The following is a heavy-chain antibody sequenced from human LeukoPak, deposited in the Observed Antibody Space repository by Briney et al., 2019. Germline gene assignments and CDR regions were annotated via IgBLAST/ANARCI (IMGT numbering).Heavy chain of an antibody. CDR3: AKGGDSSGSRFDC. V-gene: IGHV3-23*05. CDR2: VHGSGSST. CDR1: GFTFSSFT. J-gene: IGHJ4*02. Sequence: GASLRLSCAASGFTFSSFTMNWVRQAPGKGLEWVSVVHGSGSSTYYADSVKGRFTISRDNSKNMLYLQMNSLRAEDTAVYYCAKGGDSSGSRFDCWGQGTLVTVSS. D-gene: IGHD3-22*01.